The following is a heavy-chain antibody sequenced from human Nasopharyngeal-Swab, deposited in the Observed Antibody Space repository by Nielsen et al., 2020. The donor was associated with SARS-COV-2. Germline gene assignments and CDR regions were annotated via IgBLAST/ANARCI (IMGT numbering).Heavy chain of an antibody. CDR1: GGSFSGYY. J-gene: IGHJ6*02. CDR3: ARASGYSSSWRAPYYYYGMDV. V-gene: IGHV4-34*01. Sequence: SETLSLTCAVYGGSFSGYYWSWIRQPPGKGLEWIGEINHSGSTNYNPSLKSRVTISVDTSKNQFSLKLSSVTAADTAVYYCARASGYSSSWRAPYYYYGMDVWGQGTLVTVSS. CDR2: INHSGST. D-gene: IGHD6-13*01.